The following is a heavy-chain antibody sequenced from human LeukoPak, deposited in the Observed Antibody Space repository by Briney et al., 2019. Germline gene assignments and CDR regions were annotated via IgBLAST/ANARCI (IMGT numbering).Heavy chain of an antibody. D-gene: IGHD5-12*01. J-gene: IGHJ4*02. CDR3: ARDAYDGEDY. V-gene: IGHV3-11*01. Sequence: LRLSCSPSGFTFSDYYIGSIRHATGKGVGWVSYISSSGSTIYYADSVKGRFTISRAHLKNSLYLRINSLRAGAAPVFSCARDAYDGEDYWGQGTLVTVSS. CDR1: GFTFSDYY. CDR2: ISSSGSTI.